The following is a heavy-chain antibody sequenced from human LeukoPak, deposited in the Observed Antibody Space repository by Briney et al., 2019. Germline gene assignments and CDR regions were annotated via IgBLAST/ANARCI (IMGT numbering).Heavy chain of an antibody. Sequence: GGSLRLSCAASGFTFSIYGIHWVRQAPGKGLEWVAVIWSDGSNKYYADSVKGRFTISRDNSQSTLYLLMNSRRAEDTAVYYCARASGPFDYWGQGTLVTVSS. CDR2: IWSDGSNK. V-gene: IGHV3-33*01. D-gene: IGHD6-19*01. CDR1: GFTFSIYG. CDR3: ARASGPFDY. J-gene: IGHJ4*02.